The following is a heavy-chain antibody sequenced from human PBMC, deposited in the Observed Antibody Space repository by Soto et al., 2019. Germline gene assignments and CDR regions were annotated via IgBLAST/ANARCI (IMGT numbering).Heavy chain of an antibody. CDR3: AKIGQINDCGGDCYVIDY. V-gene: IGHV3-30*18. CDR1: GFTFRSYG. Sequence: GESLKISCAASGFTFRSYGMHWVRQAPGKGLEWVAVISYDGRNKYYADSVRGRFTISRDNSKNTLYLQMNSLRAEDTAVYYCAKIGQINDCGGDCYVIDYWGQGTLVTSPQ. J-gene: IGHJ4*02. D-gene: IGHD2-21*02. CDR2: ISYDGRNK.